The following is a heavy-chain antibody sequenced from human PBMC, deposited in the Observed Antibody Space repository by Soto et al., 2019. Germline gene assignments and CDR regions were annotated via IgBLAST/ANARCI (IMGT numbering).Heavy chain of an antibody. D-gene: IGHD6-19*01. J-gene: IGHJ4*02. CDR1: GFTFSSYD. Sequence: GGSLRLSCAASGFTFSSYDIHWVGHATGKGLEWVSAIGTAGDTYYADSVKGRFTISRDNAQNSLYLEMNSLRVEDTAFYYCVKDIHEQWLVSHFQYWXQGALVTVSS. CDR3: VKDIHEQWLVSHFQY. CDR2: IGTAGDT. V-gene: IGHV3-13*01.